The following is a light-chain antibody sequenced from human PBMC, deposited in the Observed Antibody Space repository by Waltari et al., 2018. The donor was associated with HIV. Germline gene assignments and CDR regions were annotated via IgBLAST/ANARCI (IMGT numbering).Light chain of an antibody. CDR2: KDN. Sequence: SYALTQPPSVSVSPGQTARIACSGAALPKQYAYWYQQKPGQAPVLVILKDNERPSGIPERFSGSSSGTTVTLTISGVQAEDEADYYCQSTDSTGTLGVVFGGGTKLTVL. CDR1: ALPKQY. V-gene: IGLV3-25*03. J-gene: IGLJ2*01. CDR3: QSTDSTGTLGVV.